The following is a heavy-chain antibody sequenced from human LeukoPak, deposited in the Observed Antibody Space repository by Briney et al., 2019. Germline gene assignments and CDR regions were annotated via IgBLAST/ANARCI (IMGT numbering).Heavy chain of an antibody. Sequence: ASVKVSCKASGGTFSSYAISWVRQAPGQGLEWMGGIIPIFGTANYAQKFQGRVTITADESTSTAYMELRSLRSDDTAVYYCARPSFHCSSTSCYTGYGMDVWGQGTTVTVSS. J-gene: IGHJ6*02. CDR1: GGTFSSYA. CDR2: IIPIFGTA. CDR3: ARPSFHCSSTSCYTGYGMDV. V-gene: IGHV1-69*13. D-gene: IGHD2-2*02.